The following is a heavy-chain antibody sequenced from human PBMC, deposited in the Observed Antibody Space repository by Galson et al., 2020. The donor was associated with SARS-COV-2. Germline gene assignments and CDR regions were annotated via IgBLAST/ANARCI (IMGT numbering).Heavy chain of an antibody. CDR1: GFTFSSYG. CDR2: IGYDGSNK. J-gene: IGHJ6*02. D-gene: IGHD2-15*01. CDR3: ARDQTGRIPNYYYYGMDV. Sequence: PGGSLRLSCAASGFTFSSYGMHWVRQAPGKGLEWVAVIGYDGSNKYYADSVKGRFTISRDNSKNTLYLQMNSLRAEDTAVYYCARDQTGRIPNYYYYGMDVWGQGTTVTVSS. V-gene: IGHV3-33*01.